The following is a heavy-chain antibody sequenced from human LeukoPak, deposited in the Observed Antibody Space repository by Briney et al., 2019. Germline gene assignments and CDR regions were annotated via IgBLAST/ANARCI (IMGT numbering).Heavy chain of an antibody. Sequence: GGSLRLSCAASGFTFSSYAMHWVRQAPGKGLEWVAVISYDGSNKYYADSEKGRFTISRDNSKNTLYLQMNSLRAEDTAVYYCASSSIRGVLKASLDYWGQGTLVTVSS. CDR3: ASSSIRGVLKASLDY. CDR2: ISYDGSNK. J-gene: IGHJ4*02. D-gene: IGHD3-10*01. V-gene: IGHV3-30*04. CDR1: GFTFSSYA.